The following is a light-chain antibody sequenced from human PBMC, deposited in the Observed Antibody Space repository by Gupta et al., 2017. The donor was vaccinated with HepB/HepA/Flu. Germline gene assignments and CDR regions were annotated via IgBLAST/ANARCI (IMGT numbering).Light chain of an antibody. CDR1: SSAVGYYKS. V-gene: IGLV2-14*01. Sequence: QSALSQPPSVAVSPAESNTIPCTRTSSAVGYYKSVSWYQQHPGTAPKLMIYHVSSRPAAAAEPVSVYKSANTASLTISGLQTDDEADYYCNSYASSSTHVFGTGTEVTVL. CDR3: NSYASSSTHV. CDR2: HVS. J-gene: IGLJ1*01.